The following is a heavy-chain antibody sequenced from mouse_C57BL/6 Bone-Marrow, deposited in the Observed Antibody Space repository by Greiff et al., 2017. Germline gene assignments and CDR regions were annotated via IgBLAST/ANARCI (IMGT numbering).Heavy chain of an antibody. CDR3: VIYYDVGGAMDY. D-gene: IGHD2-4*01. CDR1: GYTFTDYY. V-gene: IGHV1-26*01. Sequence: EVQLQQSGPELVKPGASVKISCKASGYTFTDYYMNWVKQSHGKSLEWIGDINPNNGGTSYNQKFKGKATLTVDKSSSTAYMELRSLTSEDSAVYYCVIYYDVGGAMDYWGQGTSVTVSS. CDR2: INPNNGGT. J-gene: IGHJ4*01.